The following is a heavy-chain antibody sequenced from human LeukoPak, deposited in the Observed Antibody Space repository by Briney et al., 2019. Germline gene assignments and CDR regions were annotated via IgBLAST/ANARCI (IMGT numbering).Heavy chain of an antibody. CDR3: ARVGGSYYAGDY. J-gene: IGHJ4*02. CDR1: GGTFSSYA. CDR2: IIPILGIA. V-gene: IGHV1-69*04. Sequence: ASVKVSCKASGGTFSSYAISWVRQAPGQGLEWMGRIIPILGIANYAQKFQGRVTITADKSTSTAYMELSSLRSEDTAVYYCARVGGSYYAGDYWGQGTLVTVSS. D-gene: IGHD1-26*01.